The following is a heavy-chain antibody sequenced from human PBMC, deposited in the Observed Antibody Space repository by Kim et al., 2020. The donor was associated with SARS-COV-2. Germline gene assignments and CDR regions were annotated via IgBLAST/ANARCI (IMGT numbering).Heavy chain of an antibody. CDR2: INHSGST. CDR3: ARGRVTPFDY. V-gene: IGHV4-34*01. D-gene: IGHD2-21*02. CDR1: GGSFSGYY. J-gene: IGHJ4*02. Sequence: SETLSLTCAVYGGSFSGYYWSWIRQPPGKGLEWIGEINHSGSTNYNPSLKSRVTISVDTSKNQFSLKLSSVTAADTAVYYCARGRVTPFDYWCQGTLVTV.